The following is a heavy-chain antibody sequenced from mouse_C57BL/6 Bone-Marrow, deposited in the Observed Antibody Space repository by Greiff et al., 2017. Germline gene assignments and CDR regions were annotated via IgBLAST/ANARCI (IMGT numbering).Heavy chain of an antibody. V-gene: IGHV1-85*01. J-gene: IGHJ1*03. Sequence: VQLQQSGPELVKPGASVKLSCKASGYTFTSYGINWVKQRPGQGLEWIGWIYPRDGSTKYNEKFKGKATLTVDTSSSTAYMELHSLTSEDSAVSFCARDYGSSYWYFYVWGTGTTVTVSS. D-gene: IGHD1-1*01. CDR3: ARDYGSSYWYFYV. CDR1: GYTFTSYG. CDR2: IYPRDGST.